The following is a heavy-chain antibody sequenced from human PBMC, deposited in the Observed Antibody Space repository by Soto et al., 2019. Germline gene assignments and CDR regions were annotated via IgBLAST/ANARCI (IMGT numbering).Heavy chain of an antibody. CDR1: GFTLGTYV. J-gene: IGHJ4*02. CDR2: ISGSGGST. V-gene: IGHV3-23*01. D-gene: IGHD2-21*01. Sequence: GGSLRLSCAASGFTLGTYVMTWVRQAPGKGLEWVSAISGSGGSTNYADPVKGRFTISRDNTKNTLYLQMNSLRVEDTAVYYCAKDRKGSLCSGCNCYSFDYWGQGTLVTVSS. CDR3: AKDRKGSLCSGCNCYSFDY.